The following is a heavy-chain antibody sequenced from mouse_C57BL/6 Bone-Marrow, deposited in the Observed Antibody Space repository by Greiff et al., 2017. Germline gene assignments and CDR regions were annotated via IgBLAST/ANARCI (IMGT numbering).Heavy chain of an antibody. CDR3: VKGSYYGSGDY. V-gene: IGHV1-69*01. J-gene: IGHJ2*01. D-gene: IGHD1-1*01. CDR2: IDPSDSYT. CDR1: GYTFTSYW. Sequence: QVQLQQPGAELVMPGASVKLSCKASGYTFTSYWMHWVKQRPGQGLEWIGEIDPSDSYTNYNQKFKGKSTLTVDKSSSTAYMQLSSLTSEYSAVYYCVKGSYYGSGDYWGQGTTLTVSS.